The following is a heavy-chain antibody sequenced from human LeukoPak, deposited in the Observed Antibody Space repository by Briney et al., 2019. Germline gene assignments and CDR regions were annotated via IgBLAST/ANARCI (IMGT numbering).Heavy chain of an antibody. V-gene: IGHV4-4*09. D-gene: IGHD6-6*01. CDR2: IYTSGST. CDR3: ARRTAARPYYYYMDV. CDR1: GGSISSYY. J-gene: IGHJ6*03. Sequence: PSETLSLTCTVSGGSISSYYWSWIRRPPGKGLEWIGYIYTSGSTNYNPSLKRRVTISVDTSKTQFSLKLSSVTAADTAVYYCARRTAARPYYYYMDVWGKGTTVTVSS.